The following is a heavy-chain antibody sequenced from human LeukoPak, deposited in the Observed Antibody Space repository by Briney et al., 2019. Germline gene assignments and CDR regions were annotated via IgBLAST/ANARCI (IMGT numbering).Heavy chain of an antibody. J-gene: IGHJ6*02. Sequence: PGRSLRLSCAASGFTFSSYAMHWVRQAPGKGLEWVAVISYDGSNKYYADSVKGRFTISRDNSKNTLYLQMNSLRAEDTAVYYCARDIYSSGWYYYYGMDVWGQGTTVTVSS. CDR1: GFTFSSYA. V-gene: IGHV3-30-3*01. D-gene: IGHD6-19*01. CDR3: ARDIYSSGWYYYYGMDV. CDR2: ISYDGSNK.